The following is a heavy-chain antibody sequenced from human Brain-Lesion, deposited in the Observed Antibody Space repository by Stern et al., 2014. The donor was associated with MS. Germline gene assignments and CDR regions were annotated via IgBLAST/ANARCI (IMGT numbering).Heavy chain of an antibody. CDR1: GGSISSGSDY. CDR3: ASGYRIFDY. V-gene: IGHV4-61*02. Sequence: VHLVESGPGLVKPSQTLSLTCTVSGGSISSGSDYWSWIRQPVGKGLAWIGRIHPSGSAFYTPSLKSRVTISTDTSMNQFSLELNSATAADTAIYYCASGYRIFDYWGQGILVTVSS. D-gene: IGHD5-18*01. CDR2: IHPSGSA. J-gene: IGHJ4*02.